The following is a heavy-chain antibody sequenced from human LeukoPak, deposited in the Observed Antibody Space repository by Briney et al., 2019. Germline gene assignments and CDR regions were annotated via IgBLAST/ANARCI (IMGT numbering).Heavy chain of an antibody. D-gene: IGHD2-2*01. V-gene: IGHV4-4*07. J-gene: IGHJ4*02. CDR1: GGSISSYY. Sequence: SETLSLTCTVSGGSISSYYWSWIRQPAGKGLEWIGRIYTSGSTNYNPSLKSRVTMSVDTSKNQFSLKLSSVTAADTAVYYCASIKRGYCSSTSCYGDYWGQGTLVTVSS. CDR3: ASIKRGYCSSTSCYGDY. CDR2: IYTSGST.